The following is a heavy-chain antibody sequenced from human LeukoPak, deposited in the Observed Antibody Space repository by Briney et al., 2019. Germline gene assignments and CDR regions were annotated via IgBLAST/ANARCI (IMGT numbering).Heavy chain of an antibody. D-gene: IGHD3-10*01. CDR2: IYYSGIT. CDR1: GGSISSSSYY. CDR3: ARDGGYGSGSSYYNY. Sequence: SETLSLTCTVSGGSISSSSYYWNWIRQPPGKGLEWIGLIYYSGITSYNPSLKSRVTISVDTSRSQFSLKLSSVTAADTAVYYCARDGGYGSGSSYYNYWGQGTPVTVSS. J-gene: IGHJ4*02. V-gene: IGHV4-39*07.